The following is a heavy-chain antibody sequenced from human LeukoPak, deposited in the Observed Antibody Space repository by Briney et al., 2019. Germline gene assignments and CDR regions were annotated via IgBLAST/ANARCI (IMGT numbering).Heavy chain of an antibody. Sequence: ASVKVSCKASGYTFISYYMHWVRQAPGQGLEWMGIINPSDGSTSYAQKFQGRVTMTRDTSTSTVYMDLSSLRSEDTAVYYCARTLRLNHYFDQWGQGTLVTVSS. CDR2: INPSDGST. CDR3: ARTLRLNHYFDQ. V-gene: IGHV1-46*01. D-gene: IGHD4-17*01. J-gene: IGHJ4*02. CDR1: GYTFISYY.